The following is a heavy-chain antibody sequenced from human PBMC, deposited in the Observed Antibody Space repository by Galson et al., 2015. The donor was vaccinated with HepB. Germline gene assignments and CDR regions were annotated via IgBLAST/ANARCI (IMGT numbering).Heavy chain of an antibody. CDR2: IIPIFATTDYA. Sequence: SVKVSCKASGGTFISYATSWVRQAPGQGLEWMGGIIPIFATTDYAHFAQKFQGRVAITANESTSTAFMELSSLTSDDTAVYYCARSARPFRQVVGFEPNYFDYWGQGTLVTVSS. CDR1: GGTFISYA. V-gene: IGHV1-69*13. D-gene: IGHD6-6*01. CDR3: ARSARPFRQVVGFEPNYFDY. J-gene: IGHJ4*02.